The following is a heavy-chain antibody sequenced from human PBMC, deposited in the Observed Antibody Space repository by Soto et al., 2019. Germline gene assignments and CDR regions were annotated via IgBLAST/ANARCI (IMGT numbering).Heavy chain of an antibody. J-gene: IGHJ6*02. V-gene: IGHV5-10-1*01. CDR3: ARFIVGARDYYYGMDV. Sequence: PGESLKISCKGSGYSFTSYWISWVRQMPGKGLEWMGRIDPSDSYTNYSPSFQGHVTISADKSINTAYLQWSSLKASDTAMYYCARFIVGARDYYYGMDVWGQGTTVTVSS. CDR2: IDPSDSYT. D-gene: IGHD1-26*01. CDR1: GYSFTSYW.